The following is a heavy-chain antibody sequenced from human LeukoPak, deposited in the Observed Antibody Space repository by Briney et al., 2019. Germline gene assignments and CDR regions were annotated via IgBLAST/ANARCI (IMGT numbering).Heavy chain of an antibody. V-gene: IGHV4-34*01. J-gene: IGHJ4*02. CDR1: GGSFSGYY. Sequence: PSETLFLTCAVYGGSFSGYYWSWIRQPPGKGLEWIGEINHSGSTNYNPSLKSRVTISVDTSKNQFSLKLSSVTAADTAVYYCARARYYYDSSGPILSWGQGTLVTVSS. CDR2: INHSGST. CDR3: ARARYYYDSSGPILS. D-gene: IGHD3-22*01.